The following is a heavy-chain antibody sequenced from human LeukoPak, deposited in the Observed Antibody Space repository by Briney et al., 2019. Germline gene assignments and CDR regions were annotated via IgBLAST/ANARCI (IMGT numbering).Heavy chain of an antibody. D-gene: IGHD6-6*01. Sequence: ASVKVSCKASGYTFTGYYMHWVRQAPGQGLEWMGWINPNSGGTNYAQKFQGRVTMTRDTSISTAYMELSRLRSDDTAVYYCARGRGGIAARPIDYWGQGTLVTVSS. V-gene: IGHV1-2*02. CDR1: GYTFTGYY. J-gene: IGHJ4*02. CDR2: INPNSGGT. CDR3: ARGRGGIAARPIDY.